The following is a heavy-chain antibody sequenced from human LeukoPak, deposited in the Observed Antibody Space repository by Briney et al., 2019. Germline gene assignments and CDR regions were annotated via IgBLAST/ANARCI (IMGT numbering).Heavy chain of an antibody. Sequence: GASVKVSCKASGYTFTGYYMHWVRQAPGQGLEWMGWINPNSGGTNYAQKFQGRVTMTRDTSISTAYMELSRLRSDDTAVYYCARGHYDYVFDPFDYWGQGTLVTVSS. J-gene: IGHJ4*02. D-gene: IGHD3-16*01. CDR3: ARGHYDYVFDPFDY. V-gene: IGHV1-2*02. CDR1: GYTFTGYY. CDR2: INPNSGGT.